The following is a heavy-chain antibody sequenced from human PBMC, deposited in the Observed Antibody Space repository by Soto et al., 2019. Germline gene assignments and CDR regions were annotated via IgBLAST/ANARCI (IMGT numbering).Heavy chain of an antibody. CDR3: ARGVRATGTTGYYYYMDV. V-gene: IGHV1-8*01. CDR1: GYTFTSYD. D-gene: IGHD1-7*01. Sequence: ASVKVSCKASGYTFTSYDINWVRQATGQGLKWMGWMNPNSGNTGYAQKFQGRVTMTRNTSISTAYMELSSLRSEDTAVYYCARGVRATGTTGYYYYMDVWGKGTTVTVSS. CDR2: MNPNSGNT. J-gene: IGHJ6*03.